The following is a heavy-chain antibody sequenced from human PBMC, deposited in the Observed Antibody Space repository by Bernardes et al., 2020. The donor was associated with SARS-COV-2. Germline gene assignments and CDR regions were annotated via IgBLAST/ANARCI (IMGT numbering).Heavy chain of an antibody. J-gene: IGHJ4*02. CDR2: MWYDGSNE. Sequence: SLRLSCAASGFTFGSYSMHWVRQTPGKGLEWLAMMWYDGSNEHYADSVKGRFTISRDNSKNTLYLQMNSLRVEDTAVYYCARDHGMDFGDYWGQGILVTVSS. D-gene: IGHD1-26*01. CDR1: GFTFGSYS. CDR3: ARDHGMDFGDY. V-gene: IGHV3-33*01.